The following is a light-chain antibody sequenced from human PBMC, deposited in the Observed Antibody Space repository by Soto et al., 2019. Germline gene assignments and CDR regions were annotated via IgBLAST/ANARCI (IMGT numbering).Light chain of an antibody. V-gene: IGKV4-1*01. Sequence: DIVMTQSPDSLAVSLGERATINCKSSQNVLYNSNKKNYLAWYQQKLGQPPKLLIYWASTRESGVPDRFSGSGSGTDFTLTISSLQAEDVAVYYCQQYYTTPLSFGGGTKVEIK. CDR2: WAS. CDR1: QNVLYNSNKKNY. CDR3: QQYYTTPLS. J-gene: IGKJ4*01.